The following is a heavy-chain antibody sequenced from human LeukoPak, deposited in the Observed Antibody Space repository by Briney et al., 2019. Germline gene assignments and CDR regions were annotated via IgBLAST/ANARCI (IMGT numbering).Heavy chain of an antibody. CDR2: ISSSSSYI. V-gene: IGHV3-21*01. CDR3: ARDEEWSYSY. D-gene: IGHD1-26*01. J-gene: IGHJ4*02. CDR1: GFTFSSYS. Sequence: PGGSLRLSCAASGFTFSSYSINWVRQAPGKGLEWVSSISSSSSYIYYADSVKGRFTISRDNAKNSLYLQMTSLRAEDPAVYYCARDEEWSYSYWGQGTLVTVSS.